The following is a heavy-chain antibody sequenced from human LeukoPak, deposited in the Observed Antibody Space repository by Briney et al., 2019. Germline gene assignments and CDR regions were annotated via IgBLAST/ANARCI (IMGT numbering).Heavy chain of an antibody. CDR2: INHSGST. CDR3: AKDFDWPTYYFDY. J-gene: IGHJ4*02. V-gene: IGHV4-34*01. D-gene: IGHD3-9*01. Sequence: PSETLSLTCAVYGGSFSGYYWSWIRQPPGKGLEWIGEINHSGSTNYNPSLKSRVTISVDTSKNQFSLKLSSVTAADTAVYYCAKDFDWPTYYFDYWGQGTLVTVSS. CDR1: GGSFSGYY.